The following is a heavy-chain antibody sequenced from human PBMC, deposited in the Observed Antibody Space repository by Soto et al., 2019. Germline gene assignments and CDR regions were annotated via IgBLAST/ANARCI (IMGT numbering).Heavy chain of an antibody. CDR3: AKSRGSGSYFNRSDAFDF. Sequence: EVQLLDSGGGLVQPGGSLRLSCAASGFTFSSYAMSWVRQAPGKGLEWVSSISGSGGGTYYADSVKGRFTISRDNSKNTLSLQMNSLRAEDTAVYYCAKSRGSGSYFNRSDAFDFWGQGTMVTVSS. J-gene: IGHJ3*01. CDR2: ISGSGGGT. D-gene: IGHD3-10*01. CDR1: GFTFSSYA. V-gene: IGHV3-23*01.